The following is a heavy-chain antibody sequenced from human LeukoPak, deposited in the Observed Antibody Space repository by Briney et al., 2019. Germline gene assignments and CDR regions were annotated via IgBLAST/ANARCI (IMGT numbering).Heavy chain of an antibody. CDR3: AKYSSGWCFEY. CDR1: GFTFSSYA. V-gene: IGHV3-23*01. J-gene: IGHJ4*02. CDR2: ISASGGST. D-gene: IGHD6-19*01. Sequence: PGGSLRLSCAASGFTFSSYAMSWVRQAPGKGLEWVSGISASGGSTYYADSVKGRFTISRDNSKNTLYLQMNSLRADDTAVYYCAKYSSGWCFEYWGQGTLVTVSS.